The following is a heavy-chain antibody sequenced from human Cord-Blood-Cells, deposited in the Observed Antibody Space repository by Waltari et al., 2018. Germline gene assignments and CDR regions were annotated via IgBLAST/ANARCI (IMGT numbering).Heavy chain of an antibody. CDR3: ARLTWGDGYEGY. D-gene: IGHD5-12*01. Sequence: QLQLQESGPGLVKPSETLSLTCTVSGGSISSSSYYWGWNRQPPGKGLEWIGSIYYSGSTYYNPSLKSRVTISVDTSKNQFSLKLSSVTAADTAVYYCARLTWGDGYEGYWGQGTLVTVSS. J-gene: IGHJ4*02. CDR1: GGSISSSSYY. V-gene: IGHV4-39*01. CDR2: IYYSGST.